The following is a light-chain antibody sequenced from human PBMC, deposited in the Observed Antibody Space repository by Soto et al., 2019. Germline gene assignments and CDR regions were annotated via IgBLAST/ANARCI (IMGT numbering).Light chain of an antibody. CDR1: QSISSN. V-gene: IGKV3-15*01. CDR2: GAS. J-gene: IGKJ4*01. CDR3: QQYNNWPLT. Sequence: EVVITQSPATLSVSPGERAALSCRASQSISSNLAWYQQKPGQPPRLLISGASTRATGIPATFSGSGSGTNFTLTISSLQSEDFAVYYCQQYNNWPLTFGGGTKVEIK.